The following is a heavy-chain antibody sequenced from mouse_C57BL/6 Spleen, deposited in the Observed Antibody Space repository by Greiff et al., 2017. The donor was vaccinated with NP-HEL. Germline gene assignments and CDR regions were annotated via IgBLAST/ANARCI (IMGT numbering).Heavy chain of an antibody. J-gene: IGHJ3*01. CDR1: GYTFTTYP. D-gene: IGHD2-4*01. Sequence: VQLHQSVAELVKPGASVKMSCKASGYTFTTYPIEWMKQNHGKSLEWIGNFHPYNDDTKYNEKFKGKATLTVEKSSSTVYLELSRLTSDDSAVYYCARRDYDEAWFAYWGQGTLVTVSA. V-gene: IGHV1-47*01. CDR3: ARRDYDEAWFAY. CDR2: FHPYNDDT.